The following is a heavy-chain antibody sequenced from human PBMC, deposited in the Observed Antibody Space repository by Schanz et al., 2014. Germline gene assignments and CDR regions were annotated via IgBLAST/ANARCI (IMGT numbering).Heavy chain of an antibody. CDR2: IFYSGST. CDR3: ARENVGRGFDY. CDR1: GGSISSSSYY. J-gene: IGHJ4*02. V-gene: IGHV4-39*02. D-gene: IGHD3-10*02. Sequence: QLQLQESGPGLVKPSETLSLTCTVSGGSISSSSYYWGWIRQPPGKGLEWIGSIFYSGSTYYNLSQKGAVSVAVATTKNEFSLKGSSVTAAETAVYYCARENVGRGFDYWGRGALVTVSS.